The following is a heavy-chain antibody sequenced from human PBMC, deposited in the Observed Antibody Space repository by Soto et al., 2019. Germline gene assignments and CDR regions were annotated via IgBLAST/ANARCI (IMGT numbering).Heavy chain of an antibody. V-gene: IGHV1-69*06. Sequence: QVQLVQSGAEVKKPGSSVNVSCKASGGSFSSHALSWVRQAPGQGLEWMGGVIPIFGTTTYAQKFQGRVTISADKSTSTAYLNLRGLTSDDTAIYFCAGGGPTGALLYDFDSWGQGTLVAVSS. CDR3: AGGGPTGALLYDFDS. CDR1: GGSFSSHA. CDR2: VIPIFGTT. J-gene: IGHJ4*02. D-gene: IGHD1-26*01.